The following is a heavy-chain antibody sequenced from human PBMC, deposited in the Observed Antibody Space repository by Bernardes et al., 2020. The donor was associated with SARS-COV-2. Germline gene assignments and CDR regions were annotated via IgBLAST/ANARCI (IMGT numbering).Heavy chain of an antibody. D-gene: IGHD6-13*01. CDR1: GYTFTGYY. Sequence: ASVKVSCKASGYTFTGYYMHWVRQAPGQGLEWMGWINPNSGGTNYAQKFQGRVTMTRDTSISTAYMELSRLRSDDTAVYYCARDTDPYSTRGYYYYYMDVWGKGTTVTVSS. J-gene: IGHJ6*03. CDR2: INPNSGGT. V-gene: IGHV1-2*02. CDR3: ARDTDPYSTRGYYYYYMDV.